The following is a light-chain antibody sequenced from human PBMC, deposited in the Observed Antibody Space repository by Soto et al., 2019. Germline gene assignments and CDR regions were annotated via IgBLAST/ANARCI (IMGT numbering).Light chain of an antibody. Sequence: QPVLTQSPSASASLGASVRLTCTLSSGHSSYAIAWHQKQPGKSPRYLMDLKNDGSHTKGDWIPDRFSGSSSGAERSLIISSLQSEDEADYYCQTWGTGFQVFGGGTKLTVL. J-gene: IGLJ2*01. V-gene: IGLV4-69*01. CDR3: QTWGTGFQV. CDR1: SGHSSYA. CDR2: LKNDGSH.